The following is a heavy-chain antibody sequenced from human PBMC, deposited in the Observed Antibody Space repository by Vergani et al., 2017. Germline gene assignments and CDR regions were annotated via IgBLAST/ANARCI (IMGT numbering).Heavy chain of an antibody. CDR1: GGSISSGDYY. Sequence: QVQLQESGPGLVKPSQTLSLTCTVSGGSISSGDYYWSWIRQPPGKGLEWIGYIYYSGSTYYNPSFKSRVTISVDTSKNQFSLKLSSVTAADTAVYYCARDKGEQWLVPGYWGQGTLVTVSS. V-gene: IGHV4-30-4*08. CDR3: ARDKGEQWLVPGY. CDR2: IYYSGST. D-gene: IGHD6-19*01. J-gene: IGHJ4*02.